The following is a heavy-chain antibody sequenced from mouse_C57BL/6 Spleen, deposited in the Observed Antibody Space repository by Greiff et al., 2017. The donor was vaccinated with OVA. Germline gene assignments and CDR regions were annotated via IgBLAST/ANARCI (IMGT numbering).Heavy chain of an antibody. Sequence: QVQLKESGAELVRPGASVKLSCKASGYTFTDYYINWVKQRPGQGLEWIARIYPGSGNTYYNEKFKGKATLTAEKSSSTAYMQLSSLTSEDSAVYFCARTASYGNYEYWGQGTTLTVSS. D-gene: IGHD2-1*01. CDR3: ARTASYGNYEY. CDR2: IYPGSGNT. J-gene: IGHJ2*01. CDR1: GYTFTDYY. V-gene: IGHV1-76*01.